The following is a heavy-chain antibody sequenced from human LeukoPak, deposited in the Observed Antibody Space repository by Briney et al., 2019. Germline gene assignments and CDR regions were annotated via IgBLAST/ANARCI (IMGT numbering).Heavy chain of an antibody. CDR3: ASSGYSSSWYYFDY. J-gene: IGHJ4*02. D-gene: IGHD6-13*01. CDR1: GGTFSSYA. V-gene: IGHV1-69*13. CDR2: IIPIFGTA. Sequence: SVKVSCKDSGGTFSSYAISWVRQAPGQGLEWMGGIIPIFGTANYAQKFQGRVTITADESTSTAYMELSSLRSEDTAVYYCASSGYSSSWYYFDYWGQGTLVTVSS.